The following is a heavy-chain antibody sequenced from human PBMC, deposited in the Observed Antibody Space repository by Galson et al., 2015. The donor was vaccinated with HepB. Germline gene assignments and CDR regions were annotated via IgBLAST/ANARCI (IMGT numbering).Heavy chain of an antibody. J-gene: IGHJ5*02. V-gene: IGHV3-23*01. CDR2: ISSTGGIT. D-gene: IGHD2/OR15-2a*01. Sequence: SLRLSCAASGFTFRNYGMHWVRQAPGKGLEWLSGISSTGGITIYADSVKGRFTISRDNSKNTLYLEMTSLRAEDTAVYYCARDMNPRDDYFTNWFDPWGQGTLVTVSS. CDR3: ARDMNPRDDYFTNWFDP. CDR1: GFTFRNYG.